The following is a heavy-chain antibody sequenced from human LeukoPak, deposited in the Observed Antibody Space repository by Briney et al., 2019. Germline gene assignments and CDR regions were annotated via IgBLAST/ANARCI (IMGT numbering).Heavy chain of an antibody. CDR1: GGSFRGYF. V-gene: IGHV4-34*01. Sequence: SETLSLTCAVYGGSFRGYFWSWIRQPPGKGLEWIGEINHSGSTNYNPSLKSRVTISVDTSKNQFSLKLSSVTAADTAVYYCARAPGIAASTHNWFDPWGQGTLVTVSS. CDR2: INHSGST. CDR3: ARAPGIAASTHNWFDP. J-gene: IGHJ5*02. D-gene: IGHD6-13*01.